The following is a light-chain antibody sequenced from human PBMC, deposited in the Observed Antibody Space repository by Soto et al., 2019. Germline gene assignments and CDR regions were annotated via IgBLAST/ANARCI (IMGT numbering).Light chain of an antibody. J-gene: IGKJ4*01. Sequence: EIVMTQSPATLSVSPGERATLSCRASQSVSSNLAWYQQKPGQAPRFLIYGASTRATGIPARFSGSGSGTEFTLTISSLQSEDFAVYYCQQYNNWPSLTFGGGTKVKIK. V-gene: IGKV3-15*01. CDR1: QSVSSN. CDR3: QQYNNWPSLT. CDR2: GAS.